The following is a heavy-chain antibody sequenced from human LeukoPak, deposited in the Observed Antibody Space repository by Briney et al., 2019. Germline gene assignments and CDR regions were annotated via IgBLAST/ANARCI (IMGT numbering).Heavy chain of an antibody. J-gene: IGHJ3*02. V-gene: IGHV4-59*01. CDR1: GGSISSYY. CDR2: IYYSGST. CDR3: ARRMTTSDAFDI. Sequence: SETLSLTCTVSGGSISSYYWSWIRQPPGKGLEWIGYIYYSGSTNYNPSLKSRVTISVDTSKNQFSLKLSSVTAADTAVYYCARRMTTSDAFDIWGQGIMVTVSS. D-gene: IGHD1-14*01.